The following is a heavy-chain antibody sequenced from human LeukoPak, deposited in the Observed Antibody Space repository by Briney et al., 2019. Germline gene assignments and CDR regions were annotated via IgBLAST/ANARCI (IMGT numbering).Heavy chain of an antibody. CDR3: VKDGGTLWNKVNYYFDS. CDR1: GFIFSNAW. Sequence: GGSLRLSCAASGFIFSNAWMSWVRHAPGKGLECVSGISSDGGSTYYGDSVRARFSISRDNSKNTLYLQMSSLRSEDTAVYYCVKDGGTLWNKVNYYFDSWGQGTLVTVSS. J-gene: IGHJ4*02. CDR2: ISSDGGST. V-gene: IGHV3-64D*06. D-gene: IGHD1-1*01.